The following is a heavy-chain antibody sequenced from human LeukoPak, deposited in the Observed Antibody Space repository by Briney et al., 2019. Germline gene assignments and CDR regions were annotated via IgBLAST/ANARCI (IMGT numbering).Heavy chain of an antibody. CDR1: GFTFSSYD. CDR3: ARGYTCGY. CDR2: ISRSGSRI. Sequence: GGSLRLSCAASGFTFSSYDMNWVRQPPGKGLEWVSYISRSGSRIYYADSVKGRFTISRDNAKNSLYLQMNSLRAEDTAVYYCARGYTCGYWGQGTLVIVSS. D-gene: IGHD5-18*01. J-gene: IGHJ4*02. V-gene: IGHV3-48*03.